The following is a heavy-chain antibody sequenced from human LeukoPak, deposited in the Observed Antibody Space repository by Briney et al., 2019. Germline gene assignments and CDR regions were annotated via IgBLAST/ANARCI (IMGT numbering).Heavy chain of an antibody. J-gene: IGHJ6*03. Sequence: SETLSLTCAVYGGSFSGYYWSWIRQPPGKGLEWIGEINHSGRTNYNPSLKSRVTISVDTSKNQFSLKLSSVAAADTAVYYCARRASIAAAGTPHRYYYYYYYMDVWGKGTTVTISS. CDR3: ARRASIAAAGTPHRYYYYYYYMDV. D-gene: IGHD6-13*01. V-gene: IGHV4-34*01. CDR2: INHSGRT. CDR1: GGSFSGYY.